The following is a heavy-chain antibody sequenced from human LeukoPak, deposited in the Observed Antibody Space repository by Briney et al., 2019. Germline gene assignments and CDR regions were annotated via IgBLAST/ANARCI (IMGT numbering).Heavy chain of an antibody. V-gene: IGHV3-23*01. D-gene: IGHD5-24*01. CDR2: ISGSGGST. Sequence: GGSLRLSCAASGFTFSSYAMSWVRQAPGKGLEWVSAISGSGGSTYYADSVKGRFTISRDNAKNSLYLQMNSLRAEDTAVYYCARDLDLGLTRWLEPEFDYWGQGTLVTVSS. J-gene: IGHJ4*02. CDR1: GFTFSSYA. CDR3: ARDLDLGLTRWLEPEFDY.